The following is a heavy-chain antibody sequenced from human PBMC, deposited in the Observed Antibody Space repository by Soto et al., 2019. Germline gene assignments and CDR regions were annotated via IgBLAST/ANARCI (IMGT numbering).Heavy chain of an antibody. D-gene: IGHD6-19*01. J-gene: IGHJ3*02. CDR3: ARGDGDSTGWYNAFDI. V-gene: IGHV3-33*01. CDR2: IWYDGSNK. Sequence: GGSLRLSCAASGFTFSSYGMHWVRQAPGKGLEWVAVIWYDGSNKYYADSVKGRFTISRDNSKNTLYLQMNSLRAEDTAVYYCARGDGDSTGWYNAFDIWGQGTMVTVSS. CDR1: GFTFSSYG.